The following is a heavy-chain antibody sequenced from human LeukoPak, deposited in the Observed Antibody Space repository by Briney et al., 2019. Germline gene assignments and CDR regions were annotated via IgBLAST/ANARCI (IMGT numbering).Heavy chain of an antibody. J-gene: IGHJ6*04. CDR2: ISAYNGNT. CDR1: GYTFTSYG. V-gene: IGHV1-18*01. Sequence: ASVKVSCKASGYTFTSYGISWVRQAPGQGLEWMGWISAYNGNTNYAQKLQGRVTMTTDTSTSTAYMELRSLRSDDTAVYYCARARGDIVVVPPAVGLMDVWGKGTTVTVSS. CDR3: ARARGDIVVVPPAVGLMDV. D-gene: IGHD2-2*01.